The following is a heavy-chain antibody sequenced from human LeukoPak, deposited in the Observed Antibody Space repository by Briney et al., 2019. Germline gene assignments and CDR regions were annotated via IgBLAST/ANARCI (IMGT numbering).Heavy chain of an antibody. CDR2: IFYSGSI. J-gene: IGHJ6*03. CDR1: GGSISTYNW. V-gene: IGHV4-4*02. CDR3: ARRYCSGADCYGGDSYYYMDV. Sequence: SGTLSLTCAVSGGSISTYNWWSWVRQPPGKGLEWIGEIFYSGSINYNPSLKSRVTLSLDKSKNQFSLRLTSVTAADTAVYYCARRYCSGADCYGGDSYYYMDVWGKGTTVTISS. D-gene: IGHD2-2*01.